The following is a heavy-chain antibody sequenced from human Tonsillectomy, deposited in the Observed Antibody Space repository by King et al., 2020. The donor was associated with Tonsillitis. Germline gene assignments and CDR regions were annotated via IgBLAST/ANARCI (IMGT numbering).Heavy chain of an antibody. CDR3: AGEGGYSGSYYLNNWFDP. D-gene: IGHD1-26*01. Sequence: QLQESGPGLVKPSETLSLTCTVSGGSVSSGSYYWSWIRQPPGKGLEWIGYIYYSGSTNYNPSLKSRVTISVDTSKNQFSLKLSSVTAADTAVYYCAGEGGYSGSYYLNNWFDPWGQGTLVTVSS. CDR1: GGSVSSGSYY. V-gene: IGHV4-61*01. CDR2: IYYSGST. J-gene: IGHJ5*02.